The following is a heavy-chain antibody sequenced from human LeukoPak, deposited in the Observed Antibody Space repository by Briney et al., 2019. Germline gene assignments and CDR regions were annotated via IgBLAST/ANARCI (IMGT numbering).Heavy chain of an antibody. D-gene: IGHD3-10*01. V-gene: IGHV3-53*01. CDR3: ARADSMVRGVIDYDYYYGMDV. CDR1: GFTVSSNY. CDR2: IYSGGST. J-gene: IGHJ6*02. Sequence: PGGSLRLSCAASGFTVSSNYMSWVRQAPGKGLEWVSLIYSGGSTYYADSVKGRFTISRDNSKNTLYLQMNSLRAEDTAVYYCARADSMVRGVIDYDYYYGMDVWGQGTTVTVSS.